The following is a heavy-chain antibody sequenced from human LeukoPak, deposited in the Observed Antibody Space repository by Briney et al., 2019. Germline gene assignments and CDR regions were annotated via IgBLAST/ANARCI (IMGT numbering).Heavy chain of an antibody. CDR1: GGTFSSYA. CDR2: IIPIFGTA. J-gene: IGHJ4*02. CDR3: ARGRSSGWYGGDYDEANYFDY. V-gene: IGHV1-69*01. Sequence: SVKVSCKASGGTFSSYAISWVRQAPGQGLEWMGGIIPIFGTANYAQKFQGRVTITADESTSTAYMELSSLRSGDTAVYYCARGRSSGWYGGDYDEANYFDYWGQGTLVTVSS. D-gene: IGHD6-19*01.